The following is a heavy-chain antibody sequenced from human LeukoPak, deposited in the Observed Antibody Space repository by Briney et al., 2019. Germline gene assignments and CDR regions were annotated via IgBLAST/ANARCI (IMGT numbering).Heavy chain of an antibody. D-gene: IGHD3-22*01. CDR3: ARDLPNYYDSSGYYLMTPK. Sequence: PSESLSLTCTVSGGSISSGYYWGWIRRPPGKGLEWIGSIYHSGSTYYNPSLKSRVTISVDTSKNQFSLKLSSVTAADTAVYYCARDLPNYYDSSGYYLMTPKWGQGTLVTVSS. CDR1: GGSISSGYY. V-gene: IGHV4-38-2*02. CDR2: IYHSGST. J-gene: IGHJ4*02.